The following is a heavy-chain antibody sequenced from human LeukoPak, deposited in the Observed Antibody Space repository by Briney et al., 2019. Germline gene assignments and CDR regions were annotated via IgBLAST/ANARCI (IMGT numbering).Heavy chain of an antibody. CDR2: GDYSGAT. V-gene: IGHV4-39*07. CDR1: GGSISSSSYY. Sequence: SETLSLTCTVSGGSISSSSYYWGWIRQPPGKGLEWIASGDYSGATYYNPSLESRVTISADMSKNQFSLKLNSVTAADTAVYYCARERGEEYSSGWYKRNYFDNWGQGTRVTVSS. J-gene: IGHJ4*02. D-gene: IGHD6-19*01. CDR3: ARERGEEYSSGWYKRNYFDN.